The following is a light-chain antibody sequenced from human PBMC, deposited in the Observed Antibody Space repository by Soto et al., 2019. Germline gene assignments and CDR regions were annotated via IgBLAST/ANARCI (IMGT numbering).Light chain of an antibody. Sequence: QSVLTQPPSVSAAPGQRVTISCSGSDSNIEKSFVSWYQQLPGTAPQLLIYDNYKRPSGIPDRFSGSRSGTSATLVITGLQTGDEADYYCGTWDSSLSAVVFGGGTKLTVL. CDR3: GTWDSSLSAVV. CDR2: DNY. J-gene: IGLJ2*01. CDR1: DSNIEKSF. V-gene: IGLV1-51*01.